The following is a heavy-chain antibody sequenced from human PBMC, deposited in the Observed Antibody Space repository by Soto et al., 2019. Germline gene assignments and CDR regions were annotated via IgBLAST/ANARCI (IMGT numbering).Heavy chain of an antibody. V-gene: IGHV3-48*01. J-gene: IGHJ4*02. Sequence: EVQLVESGGGLVQPGGSLRLSCAASGFTFSSYSMNWVRQAPGKGLEWVSYISSSSSTIYYADSVKGRFTISRDNAKNSLYLQMNGLRAEDTAVYYCARDLEGFGELLFFDYWGQGTLVTVSS. CDR1: GFTFSSYS. D-gene: IGHD3-10*01. CDR2: ISSSSSTI. CDR3: ARDLEGFGELLFFDY.